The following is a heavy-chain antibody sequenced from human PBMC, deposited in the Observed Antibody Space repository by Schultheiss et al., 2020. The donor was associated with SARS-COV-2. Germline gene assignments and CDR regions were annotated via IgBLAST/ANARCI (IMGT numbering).Heavy chain of an antibody. CDR3: ARGLGRPTSYLNWLDP. Sequence: SQTLSLTCTVSGDSISSYYWSWIRQPPGKGLEWIGYIYYTGSINYNPSLKSRVTISVDTSKNQFSLKLSSVTAADTAVYYCARGLGRPTSYLNWLDPWGQGTLVTVSS. J-gene: IGHJ5*02. CDR2: IYYTGSI. V-gene: IGHV4-59*12. CDR1: GDSISSYY. D-gene: IGHD3-16*02.